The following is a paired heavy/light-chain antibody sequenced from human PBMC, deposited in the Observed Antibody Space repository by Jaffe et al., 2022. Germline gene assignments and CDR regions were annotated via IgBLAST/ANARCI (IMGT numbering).Heavy chain of an antibody. CDR1: GYTFTGYY. J-gene: IGHJ4*02. Sequence: QVQLVQSGAEVKKPGASVKVSCKASGYTFTGYYMHWVRQAPGQGLEWMGWINPNSGGTNYAQKFQGRVTMTRDTSISTAYMELSRLRSDDTAVYYCARDQELGFGELDGGGNYFDYWGQGTLVTVSS. CDR3: ARDQELGFGELDGGGNYFDY. V-gene: IGHV1-2*02. CDR2: INPNSGGT. D-gene: IGHD3-10*01.
Light chain of an antibody. CDR1: QGISSW. CDR2: AAS. CDR3: QQANSFPRT. J-gene: IGKJ4*01. V-gene: IGKV1-12*01. Sequence: DIQMTQSPSSVSASVGDRVTITCRASQGISSWLAWYQQKPGKAPKLLIYAASSLQSGVPSRFSGSGSGTDFTLTISSLQPEDFATYYCQQANSFPRTFGGGTKVEIK.